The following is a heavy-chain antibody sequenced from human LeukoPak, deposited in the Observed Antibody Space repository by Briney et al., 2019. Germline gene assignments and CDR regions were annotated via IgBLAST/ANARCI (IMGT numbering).Heavy chain of an antibody. CDR3: ATGSGFIADRGGDCYYPLGYFDY. CDR2: IKSDGST. J-gene: IGHJ4*02. V-gene: IGHV3-74*01. Sequence: GGSLRLSCEASGFTFSSYWMHWVRHTPGKGLMWVARIKSDGSTIYADSVQGRFVISRDNAKNSVYLQMNSLRVEDTAVYFCATGSGFIADRGGDCYYPLGYFDYWGQGSLVTVSS. CDR1: GFTFSSYW. D-gene: IGHD2-21*02.